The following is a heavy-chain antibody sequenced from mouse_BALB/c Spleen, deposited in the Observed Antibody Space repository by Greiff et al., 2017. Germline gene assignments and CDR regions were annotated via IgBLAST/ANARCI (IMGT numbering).Heavy chain of an antibody. CDR3: VRQAYYGNYGFYYFDY. J-gene: IGHJ2*01. CDR1: GFTFNTYA. CDR2: IRSKSNNYAT. V-gene: IGHV10-1*02. D-gene: IGHD2-10*01. Sequence: EVQVVESGGGLVQPKGSLKLSCAASGFTFNTYAMNWVRQAPGKGLEWVARIRSKSNNYATYYADSVKDRFTISRDDSQSMLYLQMNNLKTEDTAMYYCVRQAYYGNYGFYYFDYWGQGTTLTVSS.